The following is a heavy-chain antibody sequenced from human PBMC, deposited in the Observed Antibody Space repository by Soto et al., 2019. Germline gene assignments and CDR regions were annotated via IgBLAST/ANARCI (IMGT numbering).Heavy chain of an antibody. CDR3: ARDIYYGSGSYLHGMDV. CDR1: GYTFTGYY. D-gene: IGHD3-10*01. Sequence: GASVKVSCKASGYTFTGYYMHWVRQAPGQGLEWMGWINPNSGGTNYAQKFQGWVTMTRDTSISTAYMELSRLRSDDTAVYYCARDIYYGSGSYLHGMDVWGQGTTVTVSS. V-gene: IGHV1-2*04. J-gene: IGHJ6*02. CDR2: INPNSGGT.